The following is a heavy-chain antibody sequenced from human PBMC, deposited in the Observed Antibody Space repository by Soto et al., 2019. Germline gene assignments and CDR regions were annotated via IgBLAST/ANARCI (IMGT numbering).Heavy chain of an antibody. V-gene: IGHV4-59*08. CDR1: GGSISSYY. CDR2: MDYSGNT. D-gene: IGHD1-26*01. J-gene: IGHJ4*02. Sequence: QVQLQESGPGLVKPSETLSLTCSVSGGSISSYYWSWIRQPPGKGLEWIAYMDYSGNTYYKPSLKSRGILSGDSSNHIVSLMLSCVSAADRAVYYCATHYSDWAFDNWGQGSLVTVSS. CDR3: ATHYSDWAFDN.